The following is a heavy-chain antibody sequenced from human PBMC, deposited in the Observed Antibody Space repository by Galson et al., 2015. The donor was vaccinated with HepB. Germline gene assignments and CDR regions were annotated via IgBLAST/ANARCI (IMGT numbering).Heavy chain of an antibody. D-gene: IGHD4-23*01. CDR1: GFSLSTSTVG. CDR2: IYWNDSK. CDR3: AHSPDYGGNSAWFDP. J-gene: IGHJ5*02. Sequence: PALVKPTQTLTLTCTFSGFSLSTSTVGVGWVRQSPGKAPECLAVIYWNDSKRFSPSLRNRLTITKDLFKNEVVLTMTNMDPLDTATYYCAHSPDYGGNSAWFDPWGQGAQVTVSS. V-gene: IGHV2-5*01.